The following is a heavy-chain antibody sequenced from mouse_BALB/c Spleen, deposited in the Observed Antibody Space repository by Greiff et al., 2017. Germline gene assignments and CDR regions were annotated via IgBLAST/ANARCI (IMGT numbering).Heavy chain of an antibody. CDR2: ILPGSGST. CDR1: GYTFSSYW. Sequence: VQLQQSGAELMKPGASVKISCKATGYTFSSYWIEWVKQRPGHGLEWIGEILPGSGSTNYNEKFKGKATFTADTSSNTAYMQLSSLTSEDSAVYYCARGAYYGSPYAMDYWGQGTSVTVSS. CDR3: ARGAYYGSPYAMDY. J-gene: IGHJ4*01. D-gene: IGHD1-1*01. V-gene: IGHV1-9*01.